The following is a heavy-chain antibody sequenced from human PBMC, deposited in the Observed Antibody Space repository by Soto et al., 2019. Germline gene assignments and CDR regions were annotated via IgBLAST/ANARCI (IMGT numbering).Heavy chain of an antibody. CDR2: IYPGDSDT. Sequence: SLKISCKGSGYSFTSYWINWVRQMPGKGLEWMGIIYPGDSDTRYSPSFQGQVTISADKSIDTAYLQWRSLKASDTAVYYCARHHGSPGSYFGLDVWGQGTTVTVSS. D-gene: IGHD6-13*01. V-gene: IGHV5-51*01. J-gene: IGHJ6*02. CDR3: ARHHGSPGSYFGLDV. CDR1: GYSFTSYW.